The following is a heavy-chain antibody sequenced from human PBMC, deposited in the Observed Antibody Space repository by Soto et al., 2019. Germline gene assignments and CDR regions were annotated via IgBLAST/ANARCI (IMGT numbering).Heavy chain of an antibody. CDR1: GGSFRNYY. CDR3: AGQTFTIAAASYGRSNWFDP. V-gene: IGHV4-34*01. Sequence: SETLSLTCGVYGGSFRNYYWIWVRQPPGKGLEWIGEVNHSGEATYNPSLQSRVTISLDTSKNEFSLRLNFVTAADTAVYYCAGQTFTIAAASYGRSNWFDPWGPGTLVTVSS. CDR2: VNHSGEA. J-gene: IGHJ5*02. D-gene: IGHD6-25*01.